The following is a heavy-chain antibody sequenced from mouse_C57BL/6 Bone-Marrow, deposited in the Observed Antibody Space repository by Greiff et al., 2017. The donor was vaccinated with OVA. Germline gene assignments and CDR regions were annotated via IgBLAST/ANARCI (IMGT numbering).Heavy chain of an antibody. CDR2: IDPESGGT. V-gene: IGHV1-15*01. Sequence: VQLQQSGAELVRPGASVTLSCTASGYTFTDYEMHWVKQTPVHGLEWIGAIDPESGGTAYNQKFKGKAILTADKSSSTAYMELRSLTSEDSAVYYCTRGYSNDYAMYYWGQGTAVTVSS. D-gene: IGHD2-5*01. CDR1: GYTFTDYE. CDR3: TRGYSNDYAMYY. J-gene: IGHJ4*01.